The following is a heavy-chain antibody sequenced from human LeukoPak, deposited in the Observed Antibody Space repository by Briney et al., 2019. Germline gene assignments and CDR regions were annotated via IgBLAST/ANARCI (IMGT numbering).Heavy chain of an antibody. CDR3: ARRYYYDSSEGGTRTPQHDY. J-gene: IGHJ4*02. D-gene: IGHD3-22*01. V-gene: IGHV4-34*01. CDR2: INHSGST. Sequence: KASETLSLTCAVYGGSFSGYYWSWIRQPPGKGLEWIGEINHSGSTNYNPSLKSRVTISVDTSKNQFSLKLSSVTAADTAVYYCARRYYYDSSEGGTRTPQHDYWGQGTLVTVSS. CDR1: GGSFSGYY.